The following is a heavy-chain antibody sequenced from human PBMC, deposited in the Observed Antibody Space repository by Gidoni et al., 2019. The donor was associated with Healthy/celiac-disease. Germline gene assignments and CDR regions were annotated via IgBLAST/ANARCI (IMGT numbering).Heavy chain of an antibody. V-gene: IGHV4-4*02. D-gene: IGHD3-22*01. CDR2: IYHSGST. J-gene: IGHJ6*02. CDR3: ARVCLSDSSGYYYKDYYYGMDV. Sequence: QVQLQESGPGLVKPSGTLSLTCAVSGGSISCSTWWSWVRQPPGKGLEWIGEIYHSGSTNYNPSLKSRVTISVDKSKNQFSLKLSSVTAADTAVYYCARVCLSDSSGYYYKDYYYGMDVWGQGTTVTVSS. CDR1: GGSISCSTW.